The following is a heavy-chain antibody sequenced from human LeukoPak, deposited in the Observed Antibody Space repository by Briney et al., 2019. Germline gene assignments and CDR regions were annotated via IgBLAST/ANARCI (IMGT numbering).Heavy chain of an antibody. J-gene: IGHJ3*02. CDR1: GYTFTSYA. Sequence: ASVTVSCKASGYTFTSYAMNWVRHAPGQGLEWMGWINTNTGNPTYAQGFTGRFVFSLDASVSTAYLQISSIKAEATAVYYCAGEALNGYAAFDIWGQGTMVTVSS. CDR3: AGEALNGYAAFDI. V-gene: IGHV7-4-1*02. D-gene: IGHD5-12*01. CDR2: INTNTGNP.